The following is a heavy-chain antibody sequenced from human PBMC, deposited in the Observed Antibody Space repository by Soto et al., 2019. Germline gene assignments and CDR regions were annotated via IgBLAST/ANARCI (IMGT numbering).Heavy chain of an antibody. V-gene: IGHV4-59*01. CDR1: GGSISSYY. D-gene: IGHD3-10*01. CDR3: ARDSPYYYGSGSRRSPYCMDV. Sequence: SETLSLTCTVSGGSISSYYWSWIRQPPGKGLEWIGYIYYSGSTNYNPSLKSRVTISVDTSKNQFSLKLSSVTAADTAVYSCARDSPYYYGSGSRRSPYCMDVWGQGTTVTVSS. CDR2: IYYSGST. J-gene: IGHJ6*02.